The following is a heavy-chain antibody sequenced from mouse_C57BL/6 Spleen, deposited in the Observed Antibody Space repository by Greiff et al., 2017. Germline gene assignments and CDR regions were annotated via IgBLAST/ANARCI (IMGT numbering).Heavy chain of an antibody. CDR2: IYPGDGDT. CDR3: ARGTTVVEGYAMDY. V-gene: IGHV1-80*01. CDR1: GYAFSSYW. J-gene: IGHJ4*01. D-gene: IGHD1-1*01. Sequence: VQLQESGAELVKPGASVKISCKASGYAFSSYWMNWVKQRPGKGLEWIGQIYPGDGDTNYNGKFKGKATLTADKSSSTAYMQLISLTSEDSAVDFCARGTTVVEGYAMDYWGQGTSVTVSS.